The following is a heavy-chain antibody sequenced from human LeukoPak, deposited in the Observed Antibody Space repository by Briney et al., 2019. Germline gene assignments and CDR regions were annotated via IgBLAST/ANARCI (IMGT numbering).Heavy chain of an antibody. CDR1: GGSIGSHY. D-gene: IGHD3-3*01. V-gene: IGHV4-59*11. CDR3: ARGITIFGVVSVNWFDP. J-gene: IGHJ5*02. Sequence: PSETLSLTCTVSGGSIGSHYWSWIRQPPGKGLEWIGYIYYSGSTNYNPSLKSRVTISGDTSKEQFSLKLSSVAAAATAVYYCARGITIFGVVSVNWFDPWGQGTLVTVSS. CDR2: IYYSGST.